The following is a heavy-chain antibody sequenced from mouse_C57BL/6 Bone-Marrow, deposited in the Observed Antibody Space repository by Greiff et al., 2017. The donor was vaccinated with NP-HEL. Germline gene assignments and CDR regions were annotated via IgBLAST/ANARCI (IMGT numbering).Heavy chain of an antibody. CDR1: GYTFTSYW. D-gene: IGHD2-10*02. CDR3: ARSGGYGYAMDY. CDR2: IDPSDSDT. V-gene: IGHV1-52*01. J-gene: IGHJ4*01. Sequence: QVQLQQPGAELVRPGSSVKLSCKASGYTFTSYWMHWVKQRPIQGLEWIGNIDPSDSDTHYNQKFKDKATLTVDKSSSTAYMQLSSLTSEDSAVYYCARSGGYGYAMDYWGQGTSVTVSS.